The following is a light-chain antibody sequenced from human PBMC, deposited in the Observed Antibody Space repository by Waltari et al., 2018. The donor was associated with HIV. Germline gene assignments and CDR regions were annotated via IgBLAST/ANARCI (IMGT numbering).Light chain of an antibody. CDR1: SSHIGEYNY. CDR2: DDS. J-gene: IGLJ3*02. CDR3: SSYTTIYTWV. V-gene: IGLV2-14*01. Sequence: QSALTQPASVSESPGPSITISCTGTSSHIGEYNYVSWFHPHPTKAPKLIIFDDSYRPSEFSKRFCGSKSGNTASLTISGLQAEDEADYYCSSYTTIYTWVFGGGTKLTVL.